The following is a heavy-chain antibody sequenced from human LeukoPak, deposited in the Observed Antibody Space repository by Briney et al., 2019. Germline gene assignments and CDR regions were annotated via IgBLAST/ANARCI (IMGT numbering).Heavy chain of an antibody. Sequence: SGGSLRLSCAASGFTFSTYWMSWVRQAPGKRLEWVANIKQDGSEKYYLDSVKGRFTISRDNAKNSLYLQMNSLRAEDTPVYFCTREAAARIDYWGQGTLVTVSS. V-gene: IGHV3-7*01. CDR2: IKQDGSEK. CDR1: GFTFSTYW. J-gene: IGHJ4*02. D-gene: IGHD6-25*01. CDR3: TREAAARIDY.